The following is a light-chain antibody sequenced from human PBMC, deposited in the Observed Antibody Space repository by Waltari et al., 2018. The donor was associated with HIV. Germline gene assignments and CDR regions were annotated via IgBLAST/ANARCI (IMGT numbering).Light chain of an antibody. Sequence: QSALTQPPSASGSPGQSVTISCTGTSSDVGGYKYVSGYQQHPGKAPKLMIYEVSRGPSGVPDRFSGSKSGNTAALTVSGLQAEDEADYYCSSYAGSNNLVFGTGTKVTVL. CDR1: SSDVGGYKY. V-gene: IGLV2-8*01. CDR2: EVS. CDR3: SSYAGSNNLV. J-gene: IGLJ1*01.